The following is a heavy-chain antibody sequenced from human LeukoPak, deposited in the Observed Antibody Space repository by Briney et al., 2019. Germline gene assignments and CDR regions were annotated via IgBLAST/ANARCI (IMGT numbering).Heavy chain of an antibody. CDR2: IYSGGST. CDR3: ARLPSGNYFDY. CDR1: GLTFSRYA. V-gene: IGHV3-23*03. Sequence: GGSLRLSCAASGLTFSRYAMTWVRQAPGKGLEWVSVIYSGGSTYYADSVKGRFTISRDNSKNTLYLQMNSLRAEDTAVYYCARLPSGNYFDYWGQGTLVTVSS. D-gene: IGHD2-15*01. J-gene: IGHJ4*02.